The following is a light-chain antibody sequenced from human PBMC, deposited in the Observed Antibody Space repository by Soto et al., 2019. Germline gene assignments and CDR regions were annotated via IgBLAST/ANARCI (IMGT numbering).Light chain of an antibody. CDR1: TGPVTSGHY. CDR2: DTS. Sequence: QAVVTQEASLTVSPGGTVTLTCGSSTGPVTSGHYPYWFQQKPGQAPRTLIYDTSIKHSWTPARFSGPLLGGKAAVTLSGAQPEDEAEYYCLLSYSDSRVFGGGTKLTVL. J-gene: IGLJ3*02. V-gene: IGLV7-46*01. CDR3: LLSYSDSRV.